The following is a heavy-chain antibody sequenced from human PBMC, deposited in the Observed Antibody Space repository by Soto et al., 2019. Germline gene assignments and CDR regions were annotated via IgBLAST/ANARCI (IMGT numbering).Heavy chain of an antibody. J-gene: IGHJ4*02. CDR2: IYHSGST. CDR3: ARGNIAAAGTFDY. D-gene: IGHD6-13*01. CDR1: GGSISSSNW. Sequence: SETLSLTCTVSGGSISSSNWWSWVRQPPGKGLEWIGEIYHSGSTNYNPSLKSRVTISVDKSKNQFSLKLSSVTAADTAVYYCARGNIAAAGTFDYWGQGTLVTVSS. V-gene: IGHV4-4*02.